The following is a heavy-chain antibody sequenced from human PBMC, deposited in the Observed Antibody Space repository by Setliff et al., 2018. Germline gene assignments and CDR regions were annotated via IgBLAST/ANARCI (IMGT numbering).Heavy chain of an antibody. J-gene: IGHJ4*02. CDR1: GGSISSGDYY. V-gene: IGHV4-30-4*08. CDR2: IYSSGNT. Sequence: PSETLSLTCTVSGGSISSGDYYWSWIRQPPGKGLEWIGYIYSSGNTYYNPSLKSRVSISVDTSKNQFSLTLSSVTAADTAVYYCARESRYYYDNLGTLDYWGQGTMVTVSS. CDR3: ARESRYYYDNLGTLDY. D-gene: IGHD3-22*01.